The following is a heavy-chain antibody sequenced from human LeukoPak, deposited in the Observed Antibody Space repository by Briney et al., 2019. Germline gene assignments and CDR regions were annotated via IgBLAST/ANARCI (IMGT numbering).Heavy chain of an antibody. CDR1: GYSFTSYW. J-gene: IGHJ5*02. V-gene: IGHV5-51*01. CDR3: ARALGYCSSTSCYLFDP. D-gene: IGHD2-2*01. Sequence: RGESLKISCKGSGYSFTSYWIGWVRQMPGKGLEWMGIIYPGDSDTRYSPSFQGQVTISADKSISTAYLQWSSLKASDTAMYYRARALGYCSSTSCYLFDPWGQGTLVTVSS. CDR2: IYPGDSDT.